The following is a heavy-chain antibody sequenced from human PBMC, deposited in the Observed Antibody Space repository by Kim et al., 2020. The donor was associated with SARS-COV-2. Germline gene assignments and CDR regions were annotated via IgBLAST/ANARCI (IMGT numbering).Heavy chain of an antibody. Sequence: SETLSLTCNVSEVSVGNDNYYWSWIRQPPGKGLEWIGHIYYSGSANYNPSLKSLVIISLDTSEDQFSLHLISVTAADTAVYYCATSEGHSSDWYGVRYWGQRTLVTVFS. V-gene: IGHV4-61*01. CDR1: EVSVGNDNYY. D-gene: IGHD6-13*01. CDR3: ATSEGHSSDWYGVRY. CDR2: IYYSGSA. J-gene: IGHJ4*02.